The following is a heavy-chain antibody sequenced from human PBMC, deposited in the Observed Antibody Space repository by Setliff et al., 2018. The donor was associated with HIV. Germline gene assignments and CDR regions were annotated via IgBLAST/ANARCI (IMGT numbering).Heavy chain of an antibody. Sequence: ASVKVSCKASGYTFTSYGMNWVRQAPGQGLEWMGWINTYTGNPTYAQDFTGRFVFSLDTSVSTAYLQVSSLKAEDIAVYYCARDGYYYDSSGHLDYWGQGALVTVSS. CDR3: ARDGYYYDSSGHLDY. J-gene: IGHJ4*02. D-gene: IGHD3-22*01. CDR1: GYTFTSYG. CDR2: INTYTGNP. V-gene: IGHV7-4-1*02.